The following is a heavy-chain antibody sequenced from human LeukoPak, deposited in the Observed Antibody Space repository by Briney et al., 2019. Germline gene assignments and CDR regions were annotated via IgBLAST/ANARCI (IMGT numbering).Heavy chain of an antibody. D-gene: IGHD3-22*01. CDR2: ISGSCGST. CDR3: AKDAPTVNYYDSSGSPQGIFDY. J-gene: IGHJ4*02. V-gene: IGHV3-23*01. CDR1: GFTFSIYA. Sequence: GGSLRLSCAASGFTFSIYAMSWVRQAPGKGLEGVSAISGSCGSTYYADSVKGRFTISRDNSKNTLYLQMNSLRAEDTAVYYCAKDAPTVNYYDSSGSPQGIFDYWGQGTLVTVSS.